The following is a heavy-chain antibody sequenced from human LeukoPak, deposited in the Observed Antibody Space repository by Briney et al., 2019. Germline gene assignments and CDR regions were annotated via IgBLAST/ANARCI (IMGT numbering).Heavy chain of an antibody. Sequence: PGGSLRLSCAASGFTFSSSWMSWVRQAPGKGLEWVANIKQDGSEKYYVDSVKGRFTISRDNAKNSLYLQMNSLRAEDTAMYYCASSWNWGYNWFDPWGQGTLVTVSS. V-gene: IGHV3-7*01. D-gene: IGHD1-7*01. CDR1: GFTFSSSW. J-gene: IGHJ5*02. CDR3: ASSWNWGYNWFDP. CDR2: IKQDGSEK.